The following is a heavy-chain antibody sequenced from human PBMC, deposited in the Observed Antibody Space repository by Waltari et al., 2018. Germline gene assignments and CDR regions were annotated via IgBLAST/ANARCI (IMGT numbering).Heavy chain of an antibody. V-gene: IGHV4-4*02. CDR3: ARDRGRGIYLDS. CDR1: GDPVRNNYW. CDR2: IHGSGKT. J-gene: IGHJ4*02. Sequence: QLQLQESGPGSVKPSGTLSVTCAASGDPVRNNYWWSGVRQSPVKGLEWIGQIHGSGKTNYNPSFASRVSVSLDTSTDQFSLKMTSATAADTAIYFCARDRGRGIYLDSWGQGTLVTVSP. D-gene: IGHD3-10*01.